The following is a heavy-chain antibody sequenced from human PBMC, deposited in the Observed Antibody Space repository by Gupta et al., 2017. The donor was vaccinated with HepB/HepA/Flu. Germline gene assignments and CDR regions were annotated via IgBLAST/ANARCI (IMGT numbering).Heavy chain of an antibody. CDR1: GYTFTGDH. CDR3: ARGGGRGGLDP. J-gene: IGHJ5*02. Sequence: QVQLVQSGAEGKKPGASVKVSCKASGYTFTGDHMHWVRQAPGQGVEYLGWIYPKSGDTKCTQKFQGRVTMTRDTSISTVYMELSRLTSDDTAVYYCARGGGRGGLDPWGQGTLVTVSS. V-gene: IGHV1-2*02. D-gene: IGHD3-16*01. CDR2: IYPKSGDT.